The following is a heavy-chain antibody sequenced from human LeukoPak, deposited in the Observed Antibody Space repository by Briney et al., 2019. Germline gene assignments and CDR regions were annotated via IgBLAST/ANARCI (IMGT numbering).Heavy chain of an antibody. CDR1: GGSISSSSYY. J-gene: IGHJ6*02. Sequence: SETLSLTCTVSGGSISSSSYYWGWIRQPPGKGLEWIGSIYYSGSTYYNPSLKSRVTISVDTSKNQFSLKLSSVTAADTAVYYCARLTFRIAVAGYYYYYGMDVWGQGTTVTVSS. V-gene: IGHV4-39*01. CDR3: ARLTFRIAVAGYYYYYGMDV. D-gene: IGHD6-19*01. CDR2: IYYSGST.